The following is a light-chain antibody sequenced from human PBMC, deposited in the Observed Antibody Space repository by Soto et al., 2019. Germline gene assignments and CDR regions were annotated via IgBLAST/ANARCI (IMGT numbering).Light chain of an antibody. Sequence: QSALTQPASVSGSPGQSITISCTGTSSDVGSYNLASWYQQHPGKTPNVMIYEDNKRPSGVSYRFTGSKSANTASLTISGLQAEDEADYYCCSYAGSRTFVFGTGTKLTVL. J-gene: IGLJ1*01. CDR1: SSDVGSYNL. CDR2: EDN. CDR3: CSYAGSRTFV. V-gene: IGLV2-23*01.